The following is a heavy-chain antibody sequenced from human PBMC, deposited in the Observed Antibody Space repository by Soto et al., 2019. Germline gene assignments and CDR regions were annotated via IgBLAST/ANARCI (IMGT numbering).Heavy chain of an antibody. V-gene: IGHV3-48*01. CDR1: GFTFSSYS. CDR2: ISSSSSTI. Sequence: EVQLVESGGGLVQPGGSLRLSCAASGFTFSSYSMNWVRQAPGKGLEWVSYISSSSSTIYYAASVKGRFTISRDNAKNALYLHMNSLRAEDTAVYYCARHPERIAQIGWFDPWGQGTLVTVSS. CDR3: ARHPERIAQIGWFDP. J-gene: IGHJ5*02. D-gene: IGHD6-13*01.